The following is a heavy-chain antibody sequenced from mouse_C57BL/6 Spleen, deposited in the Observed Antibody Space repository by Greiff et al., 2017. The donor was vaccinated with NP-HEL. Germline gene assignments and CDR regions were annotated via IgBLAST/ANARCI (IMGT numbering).Heavy chain of an antibody. V-gene: IGHV1-4*01. CDR3: ARRGDYDETWFAY. J-gene: IGHJ3*01. Sequence: QVQLQQSGAELARPGASVKMSCKASGYTFTSYTMHWVKQRPGQGLEWIGYINPSSGYTKYNQKFKDKATLTADKSSSTAYMQLSSLTSEDSAVYYCARRGDYDETWFAYWGQGTLVTVSA. CDR1: GYTFTSYT. CDR2: INPSSGYT. D-gene: IGHD2-4*01.